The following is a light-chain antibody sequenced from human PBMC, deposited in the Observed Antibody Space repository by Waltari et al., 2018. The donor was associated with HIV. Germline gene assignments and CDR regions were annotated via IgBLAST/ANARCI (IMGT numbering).Light chain of an antibody. CDR2: RNN. CDR3: AVWDGSLSAWL. CDR1: SSNIGNNF. V-gene: IGLV1-47*01. Sequence: QSVLTQSPSTSASPGQRVTISCSGTSSNIGNNFVSWYQRLPGTAPKLLIFRNNQRPSGVPDRFSGSKSDTSASLVISVLRSEDEAEYFCAVWDGSLSAWLFGGGTKVAVL. J-gene: IGLJ3*02.